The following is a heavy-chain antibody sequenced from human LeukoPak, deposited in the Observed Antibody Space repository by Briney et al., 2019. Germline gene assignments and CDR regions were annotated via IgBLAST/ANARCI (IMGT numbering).Heavy chain of an antibody. CDR2: ISSSSSYI. V-gene: IGHV3-21*01. CDR1: GFTFSSYS. Sequence: GGSLRLSCAASGFTFSSYSMNWVRQAPGKGLEWVSSISSSSSYIYYADSVKGRFTISRDNAKTSLYLQMNSLRAEDTAVYYCARGRSSSWYGDYWGQGTLVTVSS. D-gene: IGHD6-13*01. CDR3: ARGRSSSWYGDY. J-gene: IGHJ4*02.